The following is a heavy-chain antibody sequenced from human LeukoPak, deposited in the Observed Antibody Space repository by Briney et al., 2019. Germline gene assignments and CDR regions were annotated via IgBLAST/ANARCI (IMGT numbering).Heavy chain of an antibody. D-gene: IGHD3-10*01. CDR3: ARDLTDSARRFDP. J-gene: IGHJ5*02. Sequence: SQTLSLTCTVSGGSISSGDYYWSWIRQPPGKRLEWIGYIYYSGSTYYNPSLKSRVTISVDTSKNQSSLKLSSVTAADTAVYYCARDLTDSARRFDPWGQGTLVTVSS. CDR2: IYYSGST. V-gene: IGHV4-30-4*01. CDR1: GGSISSGDYY.